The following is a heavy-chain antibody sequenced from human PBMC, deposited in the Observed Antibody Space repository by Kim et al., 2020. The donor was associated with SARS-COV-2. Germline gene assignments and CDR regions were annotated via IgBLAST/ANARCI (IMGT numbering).Heavy chain of an antibody. CDR3: AKLQLPSYNVDTAMVVLFDY. D-gene: IGHD5-18*01. V-gene: IGHV3-30*18. Sequence: GGSLRLSCAASGFTFSSYGMHWVRQAPGKGLEWVAVISYDGNNKYYADSVKGRFTISRDNSKNTLYLQMNSLRAEDTAVYYCAKLQLPSYNVDTAMVVLFDYWGQGTLVTVSS. J-gene: IGHJ4*02. CDR1: GFTFSSYG. CDR2: ISYDGNNK.